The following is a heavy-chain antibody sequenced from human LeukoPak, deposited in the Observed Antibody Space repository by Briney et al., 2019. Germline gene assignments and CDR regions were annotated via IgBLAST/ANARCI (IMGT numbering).Heavy chain of an antibody. CDR1: GFTFSSYW. CDR2: INSDVSST. J-gene: IGHJ4*02. Sequence: GGSLRLSCAASGFTFSSYWMHWVRQAPGKGLVWVSRINSDVSSTSYADSVKGRFTISRDNPKNTLYLQMNSLRAEDTAVYYCARESSVGAHKAFDYWGQGTLVTVSS. D-gene: IGHD1-26*01. CDR3: ARESSVGAHKAFDY. V-gene: IGHV3-74*01.